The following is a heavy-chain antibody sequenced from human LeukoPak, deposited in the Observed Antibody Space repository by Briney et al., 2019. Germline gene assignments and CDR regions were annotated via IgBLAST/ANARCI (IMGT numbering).Heavy chain of an antibody. CDR1: GYTFTSYG. Sequence: ASVKVSCKASGYTFTSYGISWVRQAPGQGLEWMGWISAYNGNTNYAQKLQGRVTMTTDTSTSTAYMELRSLRSDDTAVYYCAESLGAPTERLDAFDIWGQGTMVTVSS. CDR2: ISAYNGNT. J-gene: IGHJ3*02. CDR3: AESLGAPTERLDAFDI. D-gene: IGHD1-26*01. V-gene: IGHV1-18*01.